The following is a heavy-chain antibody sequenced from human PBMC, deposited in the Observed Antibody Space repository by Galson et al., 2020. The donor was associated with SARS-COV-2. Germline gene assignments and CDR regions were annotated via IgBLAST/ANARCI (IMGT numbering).Heavy chain of an antibody. CDR2: ISYDGSYK. Sequence: GGSLRLSCAASGFTFSTYAMHWVRQAPGTGLEWVAAISYDGSYKHDVDSLKGRFTISRDNSKNTLYLQMNSLRPEDTAVYYCASSPSIAGSGTRFSFQHWGQGTLVTVSS. V-gene: IGHV3-30*01. CDR1: GFTFSTYA. D-gene: IGHD6-6*01. J-gene: IGHJ1*01. CDR3: ASSPSIAGSGTRFSFQH.